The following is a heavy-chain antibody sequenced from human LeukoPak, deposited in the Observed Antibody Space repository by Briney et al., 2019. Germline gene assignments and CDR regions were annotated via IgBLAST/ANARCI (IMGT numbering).Heavy chain of an antibody. V-gene: IGHV4-4*07. Sequence: SETLSLTCTVSGGSISSYYWSWIRQPAGKGLEWIGRIYTSGSTNYNPSLKSRVTISVDTSKNQFSLKLSSVTAADTAVYYCAREPLYSNYFDYWGQGTLVTVSS. D-gene: IGHD4-11*01. CDR1: GGSISSYY. J-gene: IGHJ4*02. CDR2: IYTSGST. CDR3: AREPLYSNYFDY.